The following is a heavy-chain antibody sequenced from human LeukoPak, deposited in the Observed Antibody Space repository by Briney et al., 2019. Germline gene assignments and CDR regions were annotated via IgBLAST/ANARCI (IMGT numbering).Heavy chain of an antibody. D-gene: IGHD2-15*01. V-gene: IGHV4-4*07. CDR2: IYTSGST. J-gene: IGHJ4*02. CDR3: ARDKPYCSGGSCYSS. CDR1: GGSISSYY. Sequence: SETLSLTCTVSGGSISSYYWSWIRQPAGKGLEWIGRIYTSGSTNYNPSLKSRATMSVDTSKNQFSLKLSSVTAADTAVYYCARDKPYCSGGSCYSSWGQGTLVTVSS.